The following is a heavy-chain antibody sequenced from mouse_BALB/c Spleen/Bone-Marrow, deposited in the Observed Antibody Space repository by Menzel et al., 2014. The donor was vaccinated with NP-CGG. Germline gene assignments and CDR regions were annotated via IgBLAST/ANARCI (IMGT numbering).Heavy chain of an antibody. Sequence: QVQLQQPGAELVRPGTSAKVSCKASGYAFTNYLIEWVKQRPGQGLEWIGVINPGSGGTNYNEKFKGKATLTADKSSSTAYMQLSSLTSDDSAVYFCARSLLRLQNAMDYWGQGTSVTVSS. CDR3: ARSLLRLQNAMDY. V-gene: IGHV1-54*01. CDR1: GYAFTNYL. D-gene: IGHD1-2*01. J-gene: IGHJ4*01. CDR2: INPGSGGT.